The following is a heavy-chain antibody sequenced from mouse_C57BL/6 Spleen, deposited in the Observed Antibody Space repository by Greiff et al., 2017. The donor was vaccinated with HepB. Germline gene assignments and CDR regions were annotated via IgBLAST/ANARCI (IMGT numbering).Heavy chain of an antibody. D-gene: IGHD1-1*01. V-gene: IGHV1-82*01. Sequence: VQLQQSGPELVKPGASVKISCKASGYAFSSSWMNWVKQRPGKGLEWIGRIYPGDGDTNYNGKFKGKATLTADKSASTAYMQLSSLASEVSAVYFCASPFITTGVAEDYWGQGTSVTVSS. CDR3: ASPFITTGVAEDY. CDR2: IYPGDGDT. CDR1: GYAFSSSW. J-gene: IGHJ4*01.